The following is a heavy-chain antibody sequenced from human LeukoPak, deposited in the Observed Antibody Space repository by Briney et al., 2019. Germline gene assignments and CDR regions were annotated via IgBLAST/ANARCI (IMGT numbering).Heavy chain of an antibody. D-gene: IGHD5-18*01. V-gene: IGHV1-18*01. J-gene: IGHJ4*02. CDR3: ARVDTAMVKTLSYY. CDR2: ISAYNGNT. CDR1: GYTFTSYG. Sequence: ASVKVSCKASGYTFTSYGISWVRQAPGQGLEWMGWISAYNGNTNYAQKLQGRVTMTTDTSTSTAYMELRSLRSDDTAVYYCARVDTAMVKTLSYYCGEGALVSVSS.